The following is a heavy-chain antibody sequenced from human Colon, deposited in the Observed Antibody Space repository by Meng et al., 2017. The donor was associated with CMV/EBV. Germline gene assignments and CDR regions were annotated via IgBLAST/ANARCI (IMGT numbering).Heavy chain of an antibody. CDR1: GASIRSYY. CDR3: ARFRNDAFDV. J-gene: IGHJ3*01. V-gene: IGHV4-59*01. CDR2: IYHRGTT. Sequence: LSCKVSGASIRSYYWGWIRQPPGQCLKWIGYIYHRGTTKYDPSLSSRVTISIDTSKNQFSLNLTSVTAADTAVYYCARFRNDAFDVWGQGTMVTVSS.